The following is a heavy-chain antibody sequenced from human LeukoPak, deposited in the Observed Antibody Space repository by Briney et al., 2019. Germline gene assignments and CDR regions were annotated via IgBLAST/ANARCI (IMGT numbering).Heavy chain of an antibody. CDR2: IKQDGSEK. CDR1: GFTFSSYW. CDR3: ARDLWELQIALYGMDV. J-gene: IGHJ6*02. V-gene: IGHV3-7*01. Sequence: QPGGSLRLSCAASGFTFSSYWMSWVRQAPGKGLEWVANIKQDGSEKYYVDSVKGRFTISRDNAKNSLYLQINSLRAEDTAVYYCARDLWELQIALYGMDVWGQGTTVTVSS. D-gene: IGHD1-26*01.